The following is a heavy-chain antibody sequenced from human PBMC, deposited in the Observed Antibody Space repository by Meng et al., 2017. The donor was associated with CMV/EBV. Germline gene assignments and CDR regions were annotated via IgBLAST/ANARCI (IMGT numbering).Heavy chain of an antibody. CDR1: GYTFTSYD. CDR3: ARDPEQLGGGYGMDV. V-gene: IGHV1-18*01. J-gene: IGHJ6*02. CDR2: ISAYNGNT. D-gene: IGHD6-6*01. Sequence: ASVKVSCKASGYTFTSYDINWVRQAPGQGLEWMGRISAYNGNTNYAQKLQGRVTMTTDTSTSTAYMELRSLRSDDTAVYYCARDPEQLGGGYGMDVWGQGTTVTSP.